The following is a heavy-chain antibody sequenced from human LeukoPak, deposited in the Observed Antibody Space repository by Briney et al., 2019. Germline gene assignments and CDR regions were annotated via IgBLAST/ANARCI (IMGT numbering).Heavy chain of an antibody. J-gene: IGHJ3*02. D-gene: IGHD3-10*01. CDR3: AKRLSMVRGVIGSDAFDI. CDR2: ISGSGGST. V-gene: IGHV3-23*01. CDR1: GFTFSSYA. Sequence: PGGSLRLSCAASGFTFSSYAMSWVRQAPGKGLEWVSAISGSGGSTYYADSVKGRFTISRDNSKSTLYLQMNSLRAEDTAVYYCAKRLSMVRGVIGSDAFDIWGQGTMVTVSS.